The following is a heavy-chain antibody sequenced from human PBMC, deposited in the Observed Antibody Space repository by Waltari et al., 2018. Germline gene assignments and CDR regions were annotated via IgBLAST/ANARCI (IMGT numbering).Heavy chain of an antibody. CDR1: GFTFRNYE. D-gene: IGHD6-6*01. CDR3: ATRYGSSSMDY. CDR2: ISSRLNTI. Sequence: EVQLVESGGGVVQTGGCLRLSCAASGFTFRNYEMNWVRQAPGKGLEWIASISSRLNTIYYADSVKGRFTISRDNAKNSLHLQMNSLRAEDTAVYYCATRYGSSSMDYWGQGTLVTVSS. J-gene: IGHJ4*02. V-gene: IGHV3-48*03.